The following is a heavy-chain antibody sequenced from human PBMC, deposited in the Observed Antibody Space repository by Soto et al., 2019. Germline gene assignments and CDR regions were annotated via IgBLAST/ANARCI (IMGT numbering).Heavy chain of an antibody. CDR3: AHTKDSSGFLTS. Sequence: QITLKESGPTLVKPTQTLTLTCSFSGFALSAYGVRVIWFRQPPGETLEWLALIHWNDDKRYSPYLKSRLTITKDTSKNQVVLTLTNLDPLDTVTYFCAHTKDSSGFLTSWGQGILVTVSS. J-gene: IGHJ5*02. V-gene: IGHV2-5*01. CDR1: GFALSAYGVR. CDR2: IHWNDDK. D-gene: IGHD3-22*01.